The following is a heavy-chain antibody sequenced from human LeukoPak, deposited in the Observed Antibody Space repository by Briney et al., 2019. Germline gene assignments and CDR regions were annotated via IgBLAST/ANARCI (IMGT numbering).Heavy chain of an antibody. V-gene: IGHV4-39*01. CDR3: ARHGGIASAGTGRDYFDY. D-gene: IGHD6-13*01. CDR2: IYYSGST. J-gene: IGHJ4*02. CDR1: GASISDTTYY. Sequence: PSETLSLTCTVSGASISDTTYYWGWVRQPPGKGPESIGSIYYSGSTYYNPSLKSRVTISVDRSKNQFSLRVSSVTAADTAVYYCARHGGIASAGTGRDYFDYWGQGTLVTVSS.